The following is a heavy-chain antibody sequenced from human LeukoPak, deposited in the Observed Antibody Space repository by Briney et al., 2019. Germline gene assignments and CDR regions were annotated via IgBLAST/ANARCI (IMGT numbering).Heavy chain of an antibody. CDR2: ISDSAGST. D-gene: IGHD3-10*01. V-gene: IGHV3-23*01. J-gene: IGHJ4*02. Sequence: PGVSLRLSCAVSGITLSNYGMSWVRQAPGKGLEWVAGISDSAGSTNYADSVKGRFTISRDNRKNTLHLQMNSLRAEDTAVYFCAKRGVVIRVILVGFHKEAYYFDSWGQGALVTVSS. CDR3: AKRGVVIRVILVGFHKEAYYFDS. CDR1: GITLSNYG.